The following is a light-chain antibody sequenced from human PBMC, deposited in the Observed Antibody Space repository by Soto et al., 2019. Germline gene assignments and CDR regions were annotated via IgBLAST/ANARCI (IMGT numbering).Light chain of an antibody. V-gene: IGLV2-23*02. CDR3: CSHAGSTNYV. CDR1: SSDVGSYNL. Sequence: QSVLTQPASVSGSPGQSITISCTGTSSDVGSYNLVSWYQQHPGKAPKLMIYEVSKRPSGVSNRFSGSKSGNTASLTISGLQAEDEADYYCCSHAGSTNYVFGTGTKVTVL. J-gene: IGLJ1*01. CDR2: EVS.